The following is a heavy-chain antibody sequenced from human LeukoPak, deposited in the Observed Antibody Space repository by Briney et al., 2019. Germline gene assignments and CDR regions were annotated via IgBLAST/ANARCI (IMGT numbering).Heavy chain of an antibody. CDR2: ISGYNGNT. CDR1: GYTFTTYN. J-gene: IGHJ3*02. V-gene: IGHV1-18*01. Sequence: GASVRVSCKASGYTFTTYNINWVRQAPGQGLEWMGWISGYNGNTNYAQKLQGRVTMTTDTSTSTAYMELRSLRSDDTAVYYCAGQRDAFDIWGQGTMVTVSS. CDR3: AGQRDAFDI.